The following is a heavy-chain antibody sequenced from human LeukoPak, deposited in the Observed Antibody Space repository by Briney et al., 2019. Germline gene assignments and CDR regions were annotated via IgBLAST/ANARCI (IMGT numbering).Heavy chain of an antibody. CDR3: AKEVRGYGYFDY. D-gene: IGHD5-12*01. CDR2: ISGSGGST. J-gene: IGHJ4*02. V-gene: IGHV3-23*01. Sequence: GGSLRLSCAASGFTVSSNYMSWVRQAPGKGLEWVSAISGSGGSTYYADSVKGRFTISRDNSKNTLYLQMNSLRAEDTAVYYCAKEVRGYGYFDYWGQGTLVTVSS. CDR1: GFTVSSNY.